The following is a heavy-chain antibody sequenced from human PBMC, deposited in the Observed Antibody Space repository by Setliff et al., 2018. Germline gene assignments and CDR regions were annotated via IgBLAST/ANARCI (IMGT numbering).Heavy chain of an antibody. CDR2: TIPIFGTT. D-gene: IGHD2-15*01. CDR1: GGTFSNYG. V-gene: IGHV1-69*05. J-gene: IGHJ5*02. CDR3: ARSPALLGIVYLDP. Sequence: SVKVSCKASGGTFSNYGISWVRQAPGQGLEWMGGTIPIFGTTDYAQKFQGRVTIITDDSTSTAFMQLSSLTSEDTAVYYCARSPALLGIVYLDPWGQGTRVTVSS.